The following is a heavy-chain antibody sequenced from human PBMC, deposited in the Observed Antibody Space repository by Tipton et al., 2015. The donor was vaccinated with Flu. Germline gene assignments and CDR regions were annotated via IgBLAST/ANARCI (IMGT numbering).Heavy chain of an antibody. J-gene: IGHJ3*01. V-gene: IGHV4-4*07. CDR1: GGSISSYY. D-gene: IGHD5-12*01. CDR3: ARDLRGYRGYTGGDAFAV. Sequence: TLSLTCTVSGGSISSYYWSWIRQPAGKGLEWIGRIFTIGGTNYNPSLQSRVTMSVDTSKNQFSLKLSSVTAADTAVYYCARDLRGYRGYTGGDAFAVWGQGKMVTVSS. CDR2: IFTIGGT.